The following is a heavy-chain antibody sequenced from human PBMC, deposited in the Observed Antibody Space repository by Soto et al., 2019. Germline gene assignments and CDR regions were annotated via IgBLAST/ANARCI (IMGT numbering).Heavy chain of an antibody. CDR3: AGGSWDAFDI. CDR2: ISSSSSYI. V-gene: IGHV3-21*01. J-gene: IGHJ3*02. Sequence: EVQLVESGGGLVKPGGSLRLSCAASGFTFSSYSMNWVRQAPGKGLEWVSSISSSSSYIYYEDSVKGRFTISRDNAKNSLYLQMNSLRAEDTAVYYCAGGSWDAFDIWGQGTMVTVSS. CDR1: GFTFSSYS. D-gene: IGHD1-26*01.